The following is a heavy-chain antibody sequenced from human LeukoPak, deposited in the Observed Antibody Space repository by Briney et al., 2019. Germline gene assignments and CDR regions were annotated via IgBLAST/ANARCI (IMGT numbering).Heavy chain of an antibody. V-gene: IGHV1-18*01. CDR1: GYTFTTYG. Sequence: ASVKVSCKASGYTFTTYGISWVRLAPGQGHERMGWISAYNGNTNYAQQFQGRVTMTTDTSMSTAYMELRSLRSDDTAVYYCARDLIAVRPGWFDPWGQGSLVTVSS. J-gene: IGHJ5*02. D-gene: IGHD6-6*01. CDR2: ISAYNGNT. CDR3: ARDLIAVRPGWFDP.